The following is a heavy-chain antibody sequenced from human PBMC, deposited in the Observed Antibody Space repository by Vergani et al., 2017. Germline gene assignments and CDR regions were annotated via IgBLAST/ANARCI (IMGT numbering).Heavy chain of an antibody. CDR2: IIPIFGTA. CDR1: GRPLSSYA. Sequence: VHPVQSGAEVKKPGSPVKVPCKASGRPLSSYAISWVRQAPGQGLEWMGGIIPIFGTANYAQKFQGRVTITADESTSTAYMELIRLRSEGTAVDYCAGELSGCSGYGETWFDRWGQGTLVTVSS. CDR3: AGELSGCSGYGETWFDR. V-gene: IGHV1-69*12. D-gene: IGHD5-12*01. J-gene: IGHJ5*02.